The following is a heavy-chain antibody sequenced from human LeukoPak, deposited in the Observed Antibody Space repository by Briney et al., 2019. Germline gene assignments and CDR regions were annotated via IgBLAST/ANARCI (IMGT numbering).Heavy chain of an antibody. D-gene: IGHD6-19*01. CDR2: IYYSGST. J-gene: IGHJ4*02. V-gene: IGHV4-59*01. CDR1: GGSISSYY. CDR3: ARAIAVALDC. Sequence: SETLSLTCTVSGGSISSYYWSWIRQPPGKGLEWIGYIYYSGSTNYNPSLKSRVTISVDTSKNQFPLKLSSVTAADTAVYYCARAIAVALDCWGQGTLVTVSS.